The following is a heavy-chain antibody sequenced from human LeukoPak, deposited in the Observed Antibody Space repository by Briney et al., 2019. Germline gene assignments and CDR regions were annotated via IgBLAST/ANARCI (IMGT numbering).Heavy chain of an antibody. CDR3: ARHSGQQHPGTPFDY. V-gene: IGHV4-39*01. CDR1: VGSISSSSYY. D-gene: IGHD6-13*01. CDR2: IYYSGST. Sequence: NPSETLSLTCTVSVGSISSSSYYWGWIRQPPGKGLEWIGSIYYSGSTYYNPSLKSRVTISVDTSKNQFSLKLSSVTAADTAVYYCARHSGQQHPGTPFDYWGQGTLVTVSS. J-gene: IGHJ4*02.